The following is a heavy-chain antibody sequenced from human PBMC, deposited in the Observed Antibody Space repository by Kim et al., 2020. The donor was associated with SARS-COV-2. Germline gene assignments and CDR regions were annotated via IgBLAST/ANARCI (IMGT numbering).Heavy chain of an antibody. CDR2: I. Sequence: IYYADSVKGRFTISRDNAKHSLYLQMNSLRAEDTAVYYCARDVTTGRHDYWGQGTLVTVSS. D-gene: IGHD1-26*01. J-gene: IGHJ4*02. V-gene: IGHV3-11*01. CDR3: ARDVTTGRHDY.